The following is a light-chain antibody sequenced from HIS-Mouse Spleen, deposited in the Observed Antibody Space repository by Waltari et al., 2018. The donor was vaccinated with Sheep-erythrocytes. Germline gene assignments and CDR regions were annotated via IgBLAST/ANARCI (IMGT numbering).Light chain of an antibody. CDR2: KAS. V-gene: IGKV1-5*03. CDR3: QQYNSYWT. CDR1: QSISSW. J-gene: IGKJ1*01. Sequence: DIQMTQSPSTLSASVGDRVTITCRASQSISSWLAWYQQKPGKDPKLLIYKASSLESGVPSRFSGSGSGTEFTLTISSLKPDDFATYYCQQYNSYWTFGQGTKVEIK.